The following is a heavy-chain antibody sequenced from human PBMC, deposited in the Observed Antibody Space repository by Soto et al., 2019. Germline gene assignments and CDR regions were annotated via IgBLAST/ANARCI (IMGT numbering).Heavy chain of an antibody. V-gene: IGHV1-18*01. CDR3: AREGVAPYYFYGMDV. CDR2: ISSYNGDT. CDR1: GYTFTRSG. Sequence: QVQLVQSGAEVKKPGASVKVSCKASGYTFTRSGISWVRQAPGQEPEWMGWISSYNGDTNYAQTFQGRVTMTTDTSTSTAYRELRSLRSDDTAVYYCAREGVAPYYFYGMDVWGQGTPVTVSS. D-gene: IGHD5-12*01. J-gene: IGHJ6*02.